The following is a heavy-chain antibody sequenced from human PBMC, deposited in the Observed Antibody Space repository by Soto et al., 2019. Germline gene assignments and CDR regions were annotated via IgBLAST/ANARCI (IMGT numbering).Heavy chain of an antibody. CDR1: GFTFSAYA. CDR2: ISSRSDTL. Sequence: PGGSLRLSCEGSGFTFSAYAMNWVRQAPGKGLEWVSYISSRSDTLYYADSVKGRFTISRDNAKNSVYLQVNNLRDKDTAVYYCARDWDIIILSVPIPNYNYGMDVWGQGTTVTVSS. J-gene: IGHJ6*02. V-gene: IGHV3-48*02. CDR3: ARDWDIIILSVPIPNYNYGMDV. D-gene: IGHD3-10*01.